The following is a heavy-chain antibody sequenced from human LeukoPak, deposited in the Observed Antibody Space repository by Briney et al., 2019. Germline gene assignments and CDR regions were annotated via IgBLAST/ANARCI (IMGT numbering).Heavy chain of an antibody. D-gene: IGHD3-22*01. V-gene: IGHV4-34*01. CDR3: ARACYDSSGFDAFDI. CDR1: GGSFSGYY. J-gene: IGHJ3*02. Sequence: PSETLSLTCAVYGGSFSGYYWSWIRQPPGKGLEWIGEINYSGSTNYNPSLKSRVTISVDTSKNQFSLKLSSVTAADTAVYYCARACYDSSGFDAFDIWGQGTMVAVSS. CDR2: INYSGST.